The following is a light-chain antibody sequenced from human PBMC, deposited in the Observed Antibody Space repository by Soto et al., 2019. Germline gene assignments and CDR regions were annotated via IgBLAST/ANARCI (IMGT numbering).Light chain of an antibody. CDR2: DAS. CDR1: QSISSW. J-gene: IGKJ1*01. CDR3: QQYNSYSST. Sequence: DIHMTQSPSTLSASVGDRVTITCRASQSISSWLAWYKQKPGKAPKLLIYDASILESGVPSRFSGVGSGTDFTLTISSLQPDDSATYYCQQYNSYSSTFGQGTKVEIK. V-gene: IGKV1-5*01.